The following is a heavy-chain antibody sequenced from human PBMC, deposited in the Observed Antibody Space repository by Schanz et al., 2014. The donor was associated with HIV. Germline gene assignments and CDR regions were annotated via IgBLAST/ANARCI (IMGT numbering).Heavy chain of an antibody. V-gene: IGHV3-23*03. CDR2: ISGGGNT. Sequence: EVQLLESGGGLVQPGGSLRLSCEASGFTFSNYAMSWVRQAPGKGLEWVSVISGGGNTYYADSVKGRFTVSRDKSNNTLYLEMSSLRVEDTAIYYCARATRGIGYCTNGVCYGEDQWGQGTLVTVSS. CDR3: ARATRGIGYCTNGVCYGEDQ. D-gene: IGHD2-8*01. J-gene: IGHJ4*02. CDR1: GFTFSNYA.